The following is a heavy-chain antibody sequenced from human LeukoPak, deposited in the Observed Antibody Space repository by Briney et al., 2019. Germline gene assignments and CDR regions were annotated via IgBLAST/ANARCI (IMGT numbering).Heavy chain of an antibody. J-gene: IGHJ4*02. D-gene: IGHD6-13*01. V-gene: IGHV5-10-1*01. CDR2: IDPSDSYT. CDR1: GYSFTSYW. CDR3: AALQNGDIAAAAY. Sequence: GESLKISCKGSGYSFTSYWISWVRQMPGKGLEWMGRIDPSDSYTNYSPSFQGHVTISADKSISTAYLQWSSLKASDTAMYYCAALQNGDIAAAAYWGQGTLVTVSS.